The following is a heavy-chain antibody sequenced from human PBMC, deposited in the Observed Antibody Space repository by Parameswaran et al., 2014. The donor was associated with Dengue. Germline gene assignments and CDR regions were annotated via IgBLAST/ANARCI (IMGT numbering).Heavy chain of an antibody. D-gene: IGHD4-17*01. CDR1: GYTFTSYA. V-gene: IGHV1-3*01. CDR2: INAGNGNT. J-gene: IGHJ5*02. CDR3: ARGGTVTTNRFGWFDP. Sequence: PGASVKVSCKASGYTFTSYAMHWVRQAPGQRLEWMGWINAGNGNTKYSQKFQGRVTITRDTSASTAYMELSSLRSEDTAVYYCARGGTVTTNRFGWFDPWGQGTLVTVSS.